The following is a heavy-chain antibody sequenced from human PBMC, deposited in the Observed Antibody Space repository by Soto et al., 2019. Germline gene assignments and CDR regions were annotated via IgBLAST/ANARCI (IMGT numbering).Heavy chain of an antibody. V-gene: IGHV3-7*02. Sequence: DVQLLESGGDLVQPGGSLRLSCAASGFSFNKYWMTWVRQAPGKGLEWVANIKQDGTEKYYVDSVKGRVTISRDNAKSALYLQMDSLRVEDTAVYYCPTWVSSTQLHYWGQGTLVTVCS. CDR3: PTWVSSTQLHY. CDR2: IKQDGTEK. CDR1: GFSFNKYW. J-gene: IGHJ4*02. D-gene: IGHD2-8*01.